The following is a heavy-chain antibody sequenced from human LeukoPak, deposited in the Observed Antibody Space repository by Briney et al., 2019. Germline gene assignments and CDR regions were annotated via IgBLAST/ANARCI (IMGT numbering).Heavy chain of an antibody. CDR3: ARDLRLLWFGEPNYYYYGMDV. J-gene: IGHJ6*02. V-gene: IGHV3-74*01. CDR1: GFTFSSYW. CDR2: INSDGSST. D-gene: IGHD3-10*01. Sequence: TGGSLRLSCAASGFTFSSYWMHWVRQAPGKGLVWVSRINSDGSSTSYADSVKGRFTISRDNAKNTLYLQMNSLRAEDTAVYYCARDLRLLWFGEPNYYYYGMDVWGQGTTVTVS.